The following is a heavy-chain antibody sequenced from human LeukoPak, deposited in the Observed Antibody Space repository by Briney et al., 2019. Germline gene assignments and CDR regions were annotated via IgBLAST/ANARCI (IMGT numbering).Heavy chain of an antibody. CDR1: RGSISSASYY. J-gene: IGHJ4*02. CDR2: VYTSGST. Sequence: ASQTLSLTCTVSRGSISSASYYWSWIRQPAGKGLEWIGRVYTSGSTNYNPSLKSRVTISLDTSKKQFSLKLSSVTAADTAVYYCARGSNWNSYDYWGQGTLVTVSS. D-gene: IGHD1-1*01. CDR3: ARGSNWNSYDY. V-gene: IGHV4-61*02.